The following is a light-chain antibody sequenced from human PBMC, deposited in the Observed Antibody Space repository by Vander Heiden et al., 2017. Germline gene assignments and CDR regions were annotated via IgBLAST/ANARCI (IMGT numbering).Light chain of an antibody. CDR1: SSDVGGYNY. J-gene: IGLJ3*02. CDR2: EVS. Sequence: QSALTPPPSASGSPGQSVTISCTGTSSDVGGYNYVSWYQQHPGKAPKVMIYEVSKRPSGVPDRFSGSKSGNTASLTVSGLQAEDEADYYCCSYAGNNNWVFGGGTKLTVL. V-gene: IGLV2-8*01. CDR3: CSYAGNNNWV.